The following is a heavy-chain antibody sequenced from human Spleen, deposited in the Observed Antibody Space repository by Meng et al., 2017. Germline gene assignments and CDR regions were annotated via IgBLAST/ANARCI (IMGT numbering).Heavy chain of an antibody. D-gene: IGHD6-13*01. CDR1: GGSFRGYY. CDR2: INHSGST. J-gene: IGHJ4*02. V-gene: IGHV4-34*01. CDR3: ARGSPSHVYSSSWYAVY. Sequence: QVGAGTLNPSEPPSPTCAVYGGSFRGYYWSWIRQPPGKGLEWIGEINHSGSTNYNPSLKSRVTISVDTSKNQFSLKLSSVTAADTAVYYCARGSPSHVYSSSWYAVYWGQGTLVTVSS.